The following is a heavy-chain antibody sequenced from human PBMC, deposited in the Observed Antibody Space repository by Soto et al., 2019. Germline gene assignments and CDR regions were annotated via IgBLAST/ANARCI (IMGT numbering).Heavy chain of an antibody. D-gene: IGHD4-17*01. CDR2: ISYDGSNK. CDR3: ASSSDYGDYDFDY. Sequence: SLRLSCAASGFTFSSYAMHWVRQAPGKGLEWVAVISYDGSNKYYADSVKGRFTISRDNSKNTLYLQMNSLRAEDTAVYYCASSSDYGDYDFDYWGQGTLVTVSS. CDR1: GFTFSSYA. J-gene: IGHJ4*02. V-gene: IGHV3-30-3*01.